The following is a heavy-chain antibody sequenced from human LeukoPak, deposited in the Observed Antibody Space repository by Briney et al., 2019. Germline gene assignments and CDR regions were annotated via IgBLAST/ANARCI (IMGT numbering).Heavy chain of an antibody. CDR3: AILWTGQWPTFDY. Sequence: ASVNVSCKVSGYTLTELSMHWVRQAPGKGLEWMGGFDPEDGETIYAQKFQGRVTMTEDTSTDTAYMELSSLRSEDTAVYYRAILWTGQWPTFDYWGQGTLVTVSS. CDR1: GYTLTELS. CDR2: FDPEDGET. V-gene: IGHV1-24*01. J-gene: IGHJ4*02. D-gene: IGHD6-19*01.